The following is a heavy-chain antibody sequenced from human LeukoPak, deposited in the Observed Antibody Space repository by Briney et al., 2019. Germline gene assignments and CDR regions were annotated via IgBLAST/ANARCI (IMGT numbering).Heavy chain of an antibody. CDR3: AKGKYYYGSGSYEFDY. V-gene: IGHV3-30*04. D-gene: IGHD3-10*01. CDR2: ISYDGSNK. Sequence: PGGSLRLSCAASGFTFSRYAMHWVRQGPGKGLEWVAAISYDGSNKKYADSVKGRFTISRDNSKNTLYLQMNSLRAEDTAVYYCAKGKYYYGSGSYEFDYWGQGTLVTVSS. J-gene: IGHJ4*02. CDR1: GFTFSRYA.